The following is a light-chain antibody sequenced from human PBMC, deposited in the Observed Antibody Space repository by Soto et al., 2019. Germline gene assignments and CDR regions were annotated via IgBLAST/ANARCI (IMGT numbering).Light chain of an antibody. CDR1: RSNIGVNY. V-gene: IGLV1-47*01. Sequence: QSVLTQPPSASGTPGQRVTISCSGSRSNIGVNYVYWYQQFPGTAPKLLIYTNTQRPSGVPDRFSGSKSGTSASLAISGLRSEDEAAYYCVAWDDSLDGPVFGGATKVTVL. CDR3: VAWDDSLDGPV. J-gene: IGLJ2*01. CDR2: TNT.